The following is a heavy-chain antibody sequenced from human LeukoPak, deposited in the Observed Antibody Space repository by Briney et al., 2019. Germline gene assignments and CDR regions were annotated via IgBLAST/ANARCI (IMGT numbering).Heavy chain of an antibody. V-gene: IGHV3-48*01. J-gene: IGHJ4*02. CDR2: ISSSSSTI. CDR1: GFTFSSYS. Sequence: GGSLRLSCAASGFTFSSYSMNWVRQAPGKGLEWVSYISSSSSTIYYAASVKGRFTISRDNAKNSLYLQMNSLRAEDTAVYYCASSIMITFGGVSATDYWGQGTLVTVSS. CDR3: ASSIMITFGGVSATDY. D-gene: IGHD3-16*01.